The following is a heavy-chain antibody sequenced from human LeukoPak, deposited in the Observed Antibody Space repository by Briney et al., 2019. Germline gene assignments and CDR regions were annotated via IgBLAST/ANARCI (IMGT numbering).Heavy chain of an antibody. CDR2: IWYDGSNK. J-gene: IGHJ4*02. Sequence: GRSLRLSCAASGFTFSSYGMHWVRQAPGKGLEWVAVIWYDGSNKYYADSVKGRFTISRDNSKNTLYPQMNSLRAEDTAVYYRARGSPYYDILTGYTFDYWGQGTLVTVSS. V-gene: IGHV3-33*01. D-gene: IGHD3-9*01. CDR1: GFTFSSYG. CDR3: ARGSPYYDILTGYTFDY.